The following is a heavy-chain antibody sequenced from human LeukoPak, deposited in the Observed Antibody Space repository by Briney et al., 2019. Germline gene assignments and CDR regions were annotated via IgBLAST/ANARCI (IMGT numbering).Heavy chain of an antibody. Sequence: GASVKVSCKASGGTFSSYAISWVRQAPGQGLEWMGRIIPILGIANYAQKFQGRVTITADKSTSTAYMELSSLRSEDTAVYYCAREGSLGLHYDSSGDHAFDIWGQGTMVTVSS. CDR3: AREGSLGLHYDSSGDHAFDI. D-gene: IGHD3-22*01. CDR1: GGTFSSYA. CDR2: IIPILGIA. J-gene: IGHJ3*02. V-gene: IGHV1-69*04.